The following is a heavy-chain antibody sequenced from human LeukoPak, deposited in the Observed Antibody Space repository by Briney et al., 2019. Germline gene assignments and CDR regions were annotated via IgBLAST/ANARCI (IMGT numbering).Heavy chain of an antibody. J-gene: IGHJ5*02. CDR1: GFTFTSFA. D-gene: IGHD2-15*01. Sequence: PGGCLRLSCATSGFTFTSFAMNWLRQAPGKGLEWISTISGSGGSTYYADSVKGRFTISRDNSKNTLYLQMNSLRAEDTAVYYCAKGFCTGGSCLGLCDSWGQGTLVTVSS. V-gene: IGHV3-23*01. CDR2: ISGSGGST. CDR3: AKGFCTGGSCLGLCDS.